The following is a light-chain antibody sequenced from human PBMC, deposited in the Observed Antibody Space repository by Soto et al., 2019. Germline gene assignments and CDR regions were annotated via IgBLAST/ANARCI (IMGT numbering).Light chain of an antibody. Sequence: EIVLTQSPATLSLSPGERATLSCRASQNISSYLAWYQQKPGQAPRLLIYDASNRSTGIPVRFSGSGSGTDFTLTISSLEPEDFAVYYCQQYGSSPQTFGQGTKVDIK. CDR1: QNISSY. CDR2: DAS. V-gene: IGKV3-11*01. J-gene: IGKJ1*01. CDR3: QQYGSSPQT.